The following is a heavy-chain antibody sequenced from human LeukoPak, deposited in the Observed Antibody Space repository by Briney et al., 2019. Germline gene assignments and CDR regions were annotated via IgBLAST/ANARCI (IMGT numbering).Heavy chain of an antibody. J-gene: IGHJ4*02. Sequence: PGRSLRLSCAASGFTFSSYGMHWVRQAPGKGLEWVAVISYDGSNKYYADSVKGRFTISRDNSKNTLYLQMNSLRAEDTAVYYCAKLMMGAPRDYWGQGTLVTVSS. CDR1: GFTFSSYG. D-gene: IGHD1-26*01. CDR2: ISYDGSNK. V-gene: IGHV3-30*18. CDR3: AKLMMGAPRDY.